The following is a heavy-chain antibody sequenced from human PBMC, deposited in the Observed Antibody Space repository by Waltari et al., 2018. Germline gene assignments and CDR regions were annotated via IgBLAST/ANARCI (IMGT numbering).Heavy chain of an antibody. CDR1: GGPFLGRY. J-gene: IGHJ2*01. D-gene: IGHD3-3*01. CDR3: VRGRAWSGEYFDI. Sequence: QVQLQQWGAGLLKPSETLSLTCGVSGGPFLGRYWTWIRQSPATGLECIGEINHSGNTNSNPSLKGRVTVSVDPSKSQFSLKLRALTVADTAVYYCVRGRAWSGEYFDIWGRGTLVTVSS. CDR2: INHSGNT. V-gene: IGHV4-34*02.